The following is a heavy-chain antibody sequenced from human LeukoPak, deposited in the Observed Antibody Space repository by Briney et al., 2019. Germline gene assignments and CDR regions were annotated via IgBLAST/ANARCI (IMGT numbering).Heavy chain of an antibody. CDR2: INPNSGGT. J-gene: IGHJ4*02. Sequence: ASVKVSCKASGYTFTGYYMHWVRQAPGQGLEWMGWINPNSGGTNYAQKFQGRVTMTRDTSISTAYMELSRLRSDDTAVYYCARVDDFWSGYLGHWGQGTLITVSS. V-gene: IGHV1-2*02. CDR3: ARVDDFWSGYLGH. CDR1: GYTFTGYY. D-gene: IGHD3-3*01.